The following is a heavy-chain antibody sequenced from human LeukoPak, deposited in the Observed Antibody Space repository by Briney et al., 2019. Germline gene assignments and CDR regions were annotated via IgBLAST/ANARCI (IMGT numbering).Heavy chain of an antibody. J-gene: IGHJ4*02. CDR1: GFSFSYYA. D-gene: IGHD6-19*01. CDR3: AKDNAQWPRVFDY. Sequence: GGSLRLSCAASGFSFSYYAMSWVRQAPGKGLEWVSGMSGSGATAYYADSVKGRFTISRDNSDNTVYLQMNSLSAEGTAVYYCAKDNAQWPRVFDYWGQGTLVTVSS. V-gene: IGHV3-23*01. CDR2: MSGSGATA.